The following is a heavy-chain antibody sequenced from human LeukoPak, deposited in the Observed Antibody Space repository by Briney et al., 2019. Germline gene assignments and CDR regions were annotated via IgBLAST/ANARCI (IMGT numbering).Heavy chain of an antibody. J-gene: IGHJ4*02. Sequence: GGSLRLSCAASGFTVSTNYMSWVRQGPGKGLEWISVVYTGGSTYYADSVKGRFTISRDNSKNTLYLQMNSLRAEDTAVYYCATSPASSCLDYWGQGTLVTVSS. D-gene: IGHD6-13*01. CDR3: ATSPASSCLDY. V-gene: IGHV3-53*01. CDR2: VYTGGST. CDR1: GFTVSTNY.